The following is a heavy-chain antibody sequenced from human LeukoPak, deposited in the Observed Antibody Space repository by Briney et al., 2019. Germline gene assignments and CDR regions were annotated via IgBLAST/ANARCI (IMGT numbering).Heavy chain of an antibody. CDR2: IYYTGST. CDR1: GGAISTYY. Sequence: SETLSLTCTVSGGAISTYYWSWIRQTSGMGLEWIGYIYYTGSTNYNPSLKSRVTISVDASKNQFSLKMSSMTAADTAVYYCARAQGYSSGWDFQHWGQGTLVTVSS. V-gene: IGHV4-59*01. CDR3: ARAQGYSSGWDFQH. D-gene: IGHD6-19*01. J-gene: IGHJ1*01.